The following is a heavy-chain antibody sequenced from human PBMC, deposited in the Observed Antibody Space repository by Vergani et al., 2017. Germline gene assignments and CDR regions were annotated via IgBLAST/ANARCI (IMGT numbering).Heavy chain of an antibody. CDR1: GYTFTDYF. CDR2: INPNSGGT. CDR3: ARVGTSSNRDYFDY. D-gene: IGHD2-2*01. J-gene: IGHJ4*02. V-gene: IGHV1-2*02. Sequence: QVQLVQSGAEVKKPGASVKVSCKASGYTFTDYFMHWVRQAPGKGLEWMVWINPNSGGTNYAQKFQGRVTMPRDTSISTAFMELSNLRSDDTAVYYCARVGTSSNRDYFDYWGQGTLVTVSS.